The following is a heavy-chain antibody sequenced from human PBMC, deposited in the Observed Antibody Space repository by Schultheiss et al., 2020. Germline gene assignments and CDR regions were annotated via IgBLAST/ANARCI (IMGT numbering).Heavy chain of an antibody. Sequence: SETLSLTCTVSGVSISSNYWSWIRQPPGKGLEWIGYTFSSGSATYNPSLKSRVAISVDMSKNQFSLKLSSVTAADTAVYYCARGGDERDGMDVWGKGTTVTVSS. J-gene: IGHJ6*04. V-gene: IGHV4-59*12. CDR2: TFSSGSA. D-gene: IGHD3-10*01. CDR3: ARGGDERDGMDV. CDR1: GVSISSNY.